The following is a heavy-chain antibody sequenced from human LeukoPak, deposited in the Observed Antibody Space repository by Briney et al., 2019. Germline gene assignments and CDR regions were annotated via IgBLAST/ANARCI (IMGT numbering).Heavy chain of an antibody. V-gene: IGHV3-33*01. J-gene: IGHJ4*02. Sequence: GGSLRLSCAASGFTLSSYGMHWVRQAPGKGLEWVAVIWYDGSNKYYADSVKGRFTISRDNSKNTLYLQMNSLRAEDTAVYYCAREGDYGFELDYWGQGTLVTVSS. CDR2: IWYDGSNK. CDR1: GFTLSSYG. CDR3: AREGDYGFELDY. D-gene: IGHD4-17*01.